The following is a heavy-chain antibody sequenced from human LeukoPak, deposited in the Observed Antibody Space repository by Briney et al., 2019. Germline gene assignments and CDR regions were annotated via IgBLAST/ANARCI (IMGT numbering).Heavy chain of an antibody. D-gene: IGHD3-22*01. CDR3: AKDQVWIVVGSFDY. J-gene: IGHJ4*02. V-gene: IGHV3-53*01. Sequence: GGSLRLSCAASGFTFSNAWMSWVRQAPGKGLEWVSVIYSGGSTYYADSVKGRFTISRDNSKNTLYLQMTSLRAEDTAVYYCAKDQVWIVVGSFDYWGQGTLVTVSS. CDR2: IYSGGST. CDR1: GFTFSNAW.